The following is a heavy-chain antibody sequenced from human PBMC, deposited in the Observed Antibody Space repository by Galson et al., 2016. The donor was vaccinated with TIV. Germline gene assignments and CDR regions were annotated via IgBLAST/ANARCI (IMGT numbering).Heavy chain of an antibody. J-gene: IGHJ4*01. CDR1: GYSFTRYG. CDR3: ARNDFPDCGGDCYTEYFFDY. V-gene: IGHV5-51*01. Sequence: QSGAEVKKPGEPLKISCKAFGYSFTRYGIGWVRQIPGKGLEGREMNYPDDPSTRYSPSFRGQVPIPVDKSINTAYLQWSSLRASDTAIYFCARNDFPDCGGDCYTEYFFDYWGQGTLVTVSS. CDR2: NYPDDPST. D-gene: IGHD2-21*01.